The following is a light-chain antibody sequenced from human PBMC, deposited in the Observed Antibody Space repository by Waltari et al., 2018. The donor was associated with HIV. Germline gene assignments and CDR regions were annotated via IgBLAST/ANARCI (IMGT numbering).Light chain of an antibody. CDR1: SSNIGNNF. Sequence: QSVLTLPPSVSAAPGQKVTISCSGSSSNIGNNFVSWYQQLPGTAPKLLIYDNNKRPSGIPDRFSGSKSGTSATLGITGLQTGDEADYYCGTWDSSLSVWVFGGGTNLTVL. V-gene: IGLV1-51*01. CDR2: DNN. CDR3: GTWDSSLSVWV. J-gene: IGLJ3*02.